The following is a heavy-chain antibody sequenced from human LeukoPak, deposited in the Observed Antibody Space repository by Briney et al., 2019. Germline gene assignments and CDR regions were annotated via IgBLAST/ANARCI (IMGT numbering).Heavy chain of an antibody. Sequence: GGSLRLSCAASGFSFSSYWMSWVRHAQGTGLEWVANIKQDGSEKYYVDSVKGRVTISRDNAKNSLFLQTNSLRAEHTAVYDCARDSGSSPLRGRSDYWGQGTLVTVSS. CDR2: IKQDGSEK. D-gene: IGHD6-13*01. CDR1: GFSFSSYW. V-gene: IGHV3-7*01. J-gene: IGHJ4*02. CDR3: ARDSGSSPLRGRSDY.